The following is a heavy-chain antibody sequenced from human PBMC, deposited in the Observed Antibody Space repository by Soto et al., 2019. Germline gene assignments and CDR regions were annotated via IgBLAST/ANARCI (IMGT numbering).Heavy chain of an antibody. V-gene: IGHV3-30*18. CDR2: ISYDGSNK. CDR1: GFTFSSYG. J-gene: IGHJ4*02. D-gene: IGHD1-1*01. CDR3: AQGGTTGTFDY. Sequence: QVQLVESGGGVVQPGRSLRLSCAASGFTFSSYGMHWVRQAPGKGLEWVAVISYDGSNKYYADSVKGRFTISRDNSKNTLYLQMNSLRAEDTAVYYCAQGGTTGTFDYWGQGTLVTVSS.